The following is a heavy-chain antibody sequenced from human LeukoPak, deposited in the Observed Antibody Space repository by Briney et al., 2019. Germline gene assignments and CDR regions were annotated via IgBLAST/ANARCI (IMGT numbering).Heavy chain of an antibody. D-gene: IGHD2-2*02. CDR3: TSSCYSGYCYYYGMDV. V-gene: IGHV3-30*03. Sequence: PGGSLRLSCEASGFTFSTYGMHWVRQAPGKGLEWVAVISYDGSEKYYVDSVKGRFTISRDNSKNTLHLQMNSLRAEDTAVYYCTSSCYSGYCYYYGMDVWGQGTTVTVSS. CDR2: ISYDGSEK. J-gene: IGHJ6*02. CDR1: GFTFSTYG.